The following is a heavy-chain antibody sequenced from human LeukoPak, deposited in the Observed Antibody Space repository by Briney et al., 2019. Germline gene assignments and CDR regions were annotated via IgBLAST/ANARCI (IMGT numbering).Heavy chain of an antibody. CDR3: ARIRTVGATTRGAFDI. D-gene: IGHD1-26*01. V-gene: IGHV2-70*11. CDR2: IDWDDDK. J-gene: IGHJ3*02. Sequence: SGPALVKPTQTLTLTCTFSGFSLSTSGMCVSWIRQPPGKALEWLARIDWDDDKYYSTSLRTRLTISKDTSKNQVVLTMTNMDPVDTATYYCARIRTVGATTRGAFDIWGQGTMVTVYS. CDR1: GFSLSTSGMC.